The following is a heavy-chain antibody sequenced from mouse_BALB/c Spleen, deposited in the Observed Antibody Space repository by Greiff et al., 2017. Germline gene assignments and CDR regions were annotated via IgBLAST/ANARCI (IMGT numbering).Heavy chain of an antibody. CDR2: INPSTGYT. V-gene: IGHV1-7*01. CDR3: ARWDSSGYVWFAD. J-gene: IGHJ3*01. Sequence: VQLQQSGAELAKPGASVKMSCKASGYTFTSYWMHWVKQRPGQGLEWIGYINPSTGYTEYNQKFKDKATLTADKSSSTAYMQLSSLTSEDSAVYYCARWDSSGYVWFADWGQGTLVTVSA. CDR1: GYTFTSYW. D-gene: IGHD3-2*01.